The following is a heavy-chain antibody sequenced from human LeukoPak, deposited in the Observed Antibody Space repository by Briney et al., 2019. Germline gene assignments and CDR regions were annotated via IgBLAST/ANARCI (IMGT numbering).Heavy chain of an antibody. J-gene: IGHJ5*02. Sequence: ASVKVSCKASGDTFSSYAISWVRQAPGQGLEWMGIINPSGGSTSYAQKFQGRVTMTRDTSMSTVYMELSSLRSEDTAVYYCARGWEPSPDSSGWYRDWFDPWGQGTLVTVSS. CDR1: GDTFSSYA. D-gene: IGHD6-19*01. CDR3: ARGWEPSPDSSGWYRDWFDP. CDR2: INPSGGST. V-gene: IGHV1-46*01.